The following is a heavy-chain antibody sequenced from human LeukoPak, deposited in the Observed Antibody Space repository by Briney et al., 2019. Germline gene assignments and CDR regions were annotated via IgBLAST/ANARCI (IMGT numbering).Heavy chain of an antibody. Sequence: PGGSLRLSCAASGFTFNNYAMGWVPQAPAKGLEWVSGVSADGGSTYYADSVKGRFTISRDTSKNTLYLQVNSLRADDTAVYYCAKCLGISRTLFDYWGQGTLVTVSS. V-gene: IGHV3-23*01. CDR3: AKCLGISRTLFDY. CDR1: GFTFNNYA. D-gene: IGHD2/OR15-2a*01. J-gene: IGHJ4*02. CDR2: VSADGGST.